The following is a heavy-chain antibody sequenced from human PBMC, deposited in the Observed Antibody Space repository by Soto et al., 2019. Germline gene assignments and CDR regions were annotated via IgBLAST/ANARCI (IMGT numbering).Heavy chain of an antibody. CDR3: ARGGDIVVVPAAQPPYYFDY. V-gene: IGHV4-59*01. CDR1: GGSISSYY. Sequence: SETLSLTCTVSGGSISSYYWSWIRQPPGKGLEWIGYIYYSGSTNYNPSLRSRVTISVDTSKNQFSLKLSSVTAADTAVYYCARGGDIVVVPAAQPPYYFDYWGQGTLVTVSS. CDR2: IYYSGST. J-gene: IGHJ4*02. D-gene: IGHD2-2*01.